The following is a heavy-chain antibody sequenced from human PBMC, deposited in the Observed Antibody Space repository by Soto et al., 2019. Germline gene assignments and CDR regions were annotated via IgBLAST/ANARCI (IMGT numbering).Heavy chain of an antibody. CDR3: ARIDRRGSGYYIWFDP. CDR1: GYTFTSYD. D-gene: IGHD3-3*01. V-gene: IGHV1-8*01. J-gene: IGHJ5*02. CDR2: MNPNSGNT. Sequence: QVQLVQSGAEVKKPGASVKVSCKASGYTFTSYDINWVRQATGQGLEWMGWMNPNSGNTGYAQKFQGRVTMTRNTSISTAYMELSSLRSEDTAGYYCARIDRRGSGYYIWFDPWGQGTLVTVSS.